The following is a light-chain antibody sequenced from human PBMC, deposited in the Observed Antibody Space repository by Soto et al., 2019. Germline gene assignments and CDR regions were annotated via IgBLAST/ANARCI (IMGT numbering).Light chain of an antibody. V-gene: IGKV3-15*01. CDR1: QSVRSD. Sequence: EIIMTQSPATLSVSPGERATLSCRASQSVRSDLAWYQQKPGQAPRLLIYDASTRATDIPARFSGNGSGTEFTLSISSLQSEDFAFYYCQQYNDWPRTFGQGTKVDIK. CDR2: DAS. J-gene: IGKJ1*01. CDR3: QQYNDWPRT.